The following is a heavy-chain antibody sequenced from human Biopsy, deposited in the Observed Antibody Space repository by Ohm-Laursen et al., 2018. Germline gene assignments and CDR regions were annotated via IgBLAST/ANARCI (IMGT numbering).Heavy chain of an antibody. D-gene: IGHD2-8*02. Sequence: SLRLSCAASGFSFSNYGMHWVRQAPGKGLEWVALISHGGNDEYYADSVEGRFTISRDNSKNTLFLQLSSLRAEDTAVYHCAKDRGPNLLAWFDPWGQGTLVTVSS. CDR2: ISHGGNDE. CDR1: GFSFSNYG. CDR3: AKDRGPNLLAWFDP. V-gene: IGHV3-30*18. J-gene: IGHJ5*01.